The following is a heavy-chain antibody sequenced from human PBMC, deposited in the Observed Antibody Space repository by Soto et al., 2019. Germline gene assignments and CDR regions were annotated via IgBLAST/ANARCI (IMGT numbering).Heavy chain of an antibody. CDR3: ARRAV. Sequence: EVQLVESGGGLVQPGGSLRLSCAASGFTFSTYSMNWVRQAPGKGLEWISYITTRSSTIYYADSVKGRFTISRDNDKNSLYLQMNSLGVEDTAGYYCARRAVWGQGTTVTVS. V-gene: IGHV3-48*01. CDR1: GFTFSTYS. CDR2: ITTRSSTI. J-gene: IGHJ6*02.